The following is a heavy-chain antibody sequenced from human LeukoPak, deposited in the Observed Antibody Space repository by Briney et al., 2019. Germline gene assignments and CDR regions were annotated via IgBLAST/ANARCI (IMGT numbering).Heavy chain of an antibody. Sequence: ASVKVSCKASGYTFTSYGISWVRQAPGQGLEWMGWISAYNGNTNYAQKLQGRVTMTTDTSTSTAYMELRSLRSDDTAVYYCARDTGWGVVVIELDYWGQGTLVTVSS. J-gene: IGHJ4*02. CDR3: ARDTGWGVVVIELDY. CDR2: ISAYNGNT. D-gene: IGHD3-22*01. CDR1: GYTFTSYG. V-gene: IGHV1-18*01.